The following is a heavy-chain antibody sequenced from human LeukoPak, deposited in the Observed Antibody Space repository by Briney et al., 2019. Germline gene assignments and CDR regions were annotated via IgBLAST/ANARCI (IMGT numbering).Heavy chain of an antibody. Sequence: SETLSLTCTVSGGSISSYYWGWIRQPPGKGLEWIGSIYYSGSTYYNPSLKSRVTISVDTSKNQFSLKLSSVTAADTAVYYCARGDGYYGSAWYDYWGQGTLVTVSS. CDR1: GGSISSYY. V-gene: IGHV4-39*01. CDR2: IYYSGST. CDR3: ARGDGYYGSAWYDY. J-gene: IGHJ4*02. D-gene: IGHD3-10*01.